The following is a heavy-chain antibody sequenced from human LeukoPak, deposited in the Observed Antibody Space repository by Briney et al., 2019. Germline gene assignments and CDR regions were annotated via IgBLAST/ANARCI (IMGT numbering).Heavy chain of an antibody. J-gene: IGHJ4*02. D-gene: IGHD6-19*01. CDR3: ASSSGIAVAGFDY. Sequence: SETLSLTCTVSGYSISSGYYWGWIRPPPGKGLEWIGSIYHSGSTYYNPSLKSRVTISVDTSKNQFSLKLSSVTAADTAVYYCASSSGIAVAGFDYWGQGTLVTVSS. V-gene: IGHV4-38-2*02. CDR2: IYHSGST. CDR1: GYSISSGYY.